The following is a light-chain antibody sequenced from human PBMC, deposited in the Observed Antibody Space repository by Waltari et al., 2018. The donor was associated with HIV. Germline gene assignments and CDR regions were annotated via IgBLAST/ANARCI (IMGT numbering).Light chain of an antibody. CDR1: KIGSKS. CDR2: DDS. Sequence: SYVLTQPPSVSVAPGQTARITCGGNKIGSKSVHWYQQKTGQAPVLVVYDDSDRPSGIPERFSGSNSGNTASLTISGLQAEDEADYYCSSYTSSSTLVVFGGGTKLTVL. CDR3: SSYTSSSTLVV. J-gene: IGLJ2*01. V-gene: IGLV3-21*02.